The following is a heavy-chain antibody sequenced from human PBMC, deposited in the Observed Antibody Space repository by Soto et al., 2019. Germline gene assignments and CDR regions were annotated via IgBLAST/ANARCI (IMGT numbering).Heavy chain of an antibody. Sequence: GSLRLCCAASGFTVSSNYMSWVRQAPGQGLEWVWVIYSGGSTYYADSLRRRFTSSINNSKNTLYLQMKSLRTEDTAVYYCARDPPATRHGMDVWGQGTTVTVSS. CDR2: IYSGGST. J-gene: IGHJ6*02. CDR1: GFTVSSNY. V-gene: IGHV3-53*01. CDR3: ARDPPATRHGMDV.